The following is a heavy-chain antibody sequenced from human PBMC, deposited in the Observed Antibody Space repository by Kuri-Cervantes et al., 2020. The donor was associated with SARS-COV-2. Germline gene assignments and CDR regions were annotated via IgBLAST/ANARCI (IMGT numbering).Heavy chain of an antibody. Sequence: SGPTLVKPTQTLTLTCTFSGFSLSTSGVGVGWIRQPPGKALEWLALIYWNDDKRYIPSLKSRLTITKDTSKNQVVLTMTNMDPVDTATYNCAIIAARRVSYYYYGMDVWGQGTTVTVSS. CDR1: GFSLSTSGVG. CDR3: AIIAARRVSYYYYGMDV. V-gene: IGHV2-5*01. CDR2: IYWNDDK. J-gene: IGHJ6*02. D-gene: IGHD6-6*01.